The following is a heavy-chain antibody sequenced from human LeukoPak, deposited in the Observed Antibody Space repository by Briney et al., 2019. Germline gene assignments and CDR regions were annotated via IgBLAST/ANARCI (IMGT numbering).Heavy chain of an antibody. D-gene: IGHD6-6*01. V-gene: IGHV3-7*01. CDR3: ARDHLNSSSNC. Sequence: GGSLRLSCADSGLTFSSYWMSWVRQAPGKGLEWVANINQDGSEKYYVDSVRGRFTISRDNAKNLLYLQMNSLRAEDTAVYYCARDHLNSSSNCWGQGTLVTVSS. CDR1: GLTFSSYW. CDR2: INQDGSEK. J-gene: IGHJ4*02.